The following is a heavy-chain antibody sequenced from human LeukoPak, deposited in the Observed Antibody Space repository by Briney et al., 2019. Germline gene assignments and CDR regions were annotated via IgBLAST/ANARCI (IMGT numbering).Heavy chain of an antibody. CDR2: IIPIFGTA. J-gene: IGHJ4*02. CDR3: ARAGDSSGYYYPYFDY. Sequence: ASVKVSCKASGGTFSSYAISWVRQAPGQGLEWMGGIIPIFGTANYAQKFQGRVTITRDTSASTAYMELSSLRSEDTAVYYCARAGDSSGYYYPYFDYWGQGTLVTVSS. D-gene: IGHD3-22*01. CDR1: GGTFSSYA. V-gene: IGHV1-69*05.